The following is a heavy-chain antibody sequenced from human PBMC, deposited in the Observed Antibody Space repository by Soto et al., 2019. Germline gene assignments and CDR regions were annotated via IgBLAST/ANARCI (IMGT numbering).Heavy chain of an antibody. J-gene: IGHJ3*02. CDR2: FYYSGST. CDR1: GGSISSYY. CDR3: ARKFYFGSGSYSLDAFDI. V-gene: IGHV4-59*01. Sequence: QVQLQESGPGLVKPSETLSLTCTVSGGSISSYYWSWLRQPPGKGLEWIGYFYYSGSTSYNPSLKGRVTISADTSKNQFSLRLSSVTAADTAVYYCARKFYFGSGSYSLDAFDIWGQGTMLTVSS. D-gene: IGHD3-10*01.